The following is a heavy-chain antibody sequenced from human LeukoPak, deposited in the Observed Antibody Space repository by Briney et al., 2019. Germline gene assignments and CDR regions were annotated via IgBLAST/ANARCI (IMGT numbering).Heavy chain of an antibody. Sequence: ASETLTLTCTVSGGSIRSGSHLWSWIRQPAGKGLEWIGRIYVGGSTKHNPSLKSRVTISIDTSKNQFSLKLSSVTAADTAVYYCTDLREEDFDIWGRGTLVTVSS. CDR3: TDLREEDFDI. D-gene: IGHD1-26*01. CDR1: GGSIRSGSHL. J-gene: IGHJ2*01. CDR2: IYVGGST. V-gene: IGHV4-61*02.